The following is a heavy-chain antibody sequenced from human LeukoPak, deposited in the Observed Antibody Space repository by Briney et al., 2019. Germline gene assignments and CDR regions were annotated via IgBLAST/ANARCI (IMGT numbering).Heavy chain of an antibody. Sequence: SETLSLTCTVSGGSFSSYYWSWIRQPPGKGLEWIGYIYYSGSTNYNPSFKSRVTISADTSRNQFSLKLTSVTSADTAVYYCARGGCSGGSCYFDWFDPWGQGTLVTVSS. CDR3: ARGGCSGGSCYFDWFDP. CDR2: IYYSGST. J-gene: IGHJ5*02. V-gene: IGHV4-59*01. D-gene: IGHD2-15*01. CDR1: GGSFSSYY.